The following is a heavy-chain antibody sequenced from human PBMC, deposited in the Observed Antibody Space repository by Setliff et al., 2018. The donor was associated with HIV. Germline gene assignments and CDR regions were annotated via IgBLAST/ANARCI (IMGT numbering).Heavy chain of an antibody. CDR2: IYHSGST. J-gene: IGHJ2*01. V-gene: IGHV4-38-2*01. D-gene: IGHD6-13*01. CDR1: GYSLSSDYY. CDR3: ARPGVVGSSWSWYFDL. Sequence: ASETLSLTCAVSGYSLSSDYYWGWIRQPPGKGLEWIASIYHSGSTYYNPSLKSRVTISVDTSKNQFSLKLTSVTAADTAVYYCARPGVVGSSWSWYFDLWGRGTLVTVSS.